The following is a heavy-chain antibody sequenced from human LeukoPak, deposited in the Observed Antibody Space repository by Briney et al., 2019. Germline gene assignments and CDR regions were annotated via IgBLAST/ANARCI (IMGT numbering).Heavy chain of an antibody. J-gene: IGHJ6*03. D-gene: IGHD3-10*01. CDR1: GGSFTTYY. CDR2: VNHSGNT. V-gene: IGHV4-34*01. CDR3: ASKGPMVRPMGV. Sequence: SETLSLTCAVHGGSFTTYYWSWIRQPPGKGLEWIGEVNHSGNTYHNPYLKSRVSMSVDTSKNQFSLRLSSVTAADTAVYYCASKGPMVRPMGVWGTGTTVTVSS.